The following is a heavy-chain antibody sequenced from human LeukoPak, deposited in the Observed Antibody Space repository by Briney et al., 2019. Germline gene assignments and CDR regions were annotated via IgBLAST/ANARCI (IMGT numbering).Heavy chain of an antibody. V-gene: IGHV4-34*01. CDR3: ARRTLGGSYCRY. CDR1: GGSFSGYY. CDR2: INHSGST. J-gene: IGHJ4*02. Sequence: PSETLSLTCAVSGGSFSGYYWSWIRQPPGKGLEWIGEINHSGSTNYNPSLKSRVTISVDTSKNQFSLKLSSVTAADTAVYYCARRTLGGSYCRYGGQGTLVTVSS. D-gene: IGHD1-26*01.